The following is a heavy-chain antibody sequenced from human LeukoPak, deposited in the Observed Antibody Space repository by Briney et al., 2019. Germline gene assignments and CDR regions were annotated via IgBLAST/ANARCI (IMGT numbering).Heavy chain of an antibody. CDR3: ARGQYYYDGSGLLDY. Sequence: PGGSLRLSCAASGFTFSSYSMNWVRQAPGKGLEWVSSISSSSSYIYYADSVKGRFTISRDNAKNSLYLQMNSLRAEDTAVYYCARGQYYYDGSGLLDYWGQGTLVTVSS. CDR1: GFTFSSYS. J-gene: IGHJ4*02. V-gene: IGHV3-21*01. D-gene: IGHD3-22*01. CDR2: ISSSSSYI.